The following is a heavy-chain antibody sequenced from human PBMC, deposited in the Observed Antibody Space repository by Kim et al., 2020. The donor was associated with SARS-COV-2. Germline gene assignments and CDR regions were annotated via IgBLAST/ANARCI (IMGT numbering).Heavy chain of an antibody. V-gene: IGHV3-7*01. Sequence: GGSLRLSCAASGFTFSSYWMSWVRQAPGKGLEWVANIKQDGSEKYYVDSVKGRFTISRDNAKNSLYLQMNSLRAEDTAVYYCARGYYYDSSGYYWNVWGRYYFDYWGQGTLVTVSS. CDR3: ARGYYYDSSGYYWNVWGRYYFDY. J-gene: IGHJ4*02. CDR1: GFTFSSYW. D-gene: IGHD3-22*01. CDR2: IKQDGSEK.